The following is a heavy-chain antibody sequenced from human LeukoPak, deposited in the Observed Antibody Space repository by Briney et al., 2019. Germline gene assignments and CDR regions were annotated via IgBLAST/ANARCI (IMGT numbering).Heavy chain of an antibody. D-gene: IGHD2-2*01. Sequence: GGSLRLSCVGTGFSFSNYWMSWVRQAPGKGLEWVANIKQDGSEKYYVDSVKGRFTISRDNARNSLFLQIDSLRAEDTAVYYCARDTWGGTSCYDCWGQGTLVTVSS. V-gene: IGHV3-7*01. CDR2: IKQDGSEK. CDR1: GFSFSNYW. J-gene: IGHJ4*02. CDR3: ARDTWGGTSCYDC.